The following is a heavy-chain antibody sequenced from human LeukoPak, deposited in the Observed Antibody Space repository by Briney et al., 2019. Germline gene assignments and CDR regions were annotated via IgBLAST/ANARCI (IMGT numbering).Heavy chain of an antibody. CDR3: AREPIVGATTGLNNY. Sequence: SSETLSLTCTVSGGSISSSSYYWGWIRQPPGKGLEWIGSIYYSGSTYYNPSLKSRVTTSVDTSKNQFSLKLSSVTAADTAVYYCAREPIVGATTGLNNYWGQGTLVTVSS. D-gene: IGHD1-26*01. CDR1: GGSISSSSYY. CDR2: IYYSGST. J-gene: IGHJ4*02. V-gene: IGHV4-39*07.